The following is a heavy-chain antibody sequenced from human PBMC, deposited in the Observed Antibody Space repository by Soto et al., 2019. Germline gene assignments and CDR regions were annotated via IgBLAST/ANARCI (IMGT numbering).Heavy chain of an antibody. D-gene: IGHD3-16*01. CDR1: GGSISSYY. V-gene: IGHV4-59*01. J-gene: IGHJ6*03. Sequence: SETLSLTCTVSGGSISSYYWSWIRQPPGKGLEWIGYIYYSGSTNYNPSLKSRVTISVDTSKNQFSLKLSSVTAADTAVYYCARVRRLGWPYYYYMDVWGKGTTVTVS. CDR3: ARVRRLGWPYYYYMDV. CDR2: IYYSGST.